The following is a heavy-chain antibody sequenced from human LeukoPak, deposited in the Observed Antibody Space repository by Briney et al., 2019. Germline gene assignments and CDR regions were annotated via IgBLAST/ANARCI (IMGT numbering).Heavy chain of an antibody. D-gene: IGHD2-8*01. CDR2: ISYDGSNK. Sequence: SCKASGGTFSSYGMHWVRQAPGKGLEWVAVISYDGSNKYYADSVKGRFTISRDNSKNTLYLQMNSLRAEDTAVYYCAKANGHEDYWGQGTLVTVSS. CDR1: GGTFSSYG. CDR3: AKANGHEDY. J-gene: IGHJ4*02. V-gene: IGHV3-30*18.